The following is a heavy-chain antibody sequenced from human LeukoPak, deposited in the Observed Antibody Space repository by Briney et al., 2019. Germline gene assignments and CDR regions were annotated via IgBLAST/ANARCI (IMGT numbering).Heavy chain of an antibody. J-gene: IGHJ4*02. CDR1: SFSFSTNYC. V-gene: IGHV4/OR15-8*01. Sequence: NASETLSLTCSVSSFSFSTNYCWGWVRQPPGKGLEWIGEIYHSGSTNYNPSLKSRVTISVDKSKNQFSLKLSSVTAADTAVYSCARLPFNSGYEYFDYWGQGILVTVSS. D-gene: IGHD5-12*01. CDR3: ARLPFNSGYEYFDY. CDR2: IYHSGST.